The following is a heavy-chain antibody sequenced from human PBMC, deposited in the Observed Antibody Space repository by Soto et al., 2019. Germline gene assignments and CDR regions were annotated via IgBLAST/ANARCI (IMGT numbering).Heavy chain of an antibody. CDR1: GFTFSSYS. D-gene: IGHD3-3*01. CDR3: ARAGYRSVDY. Sequence: EVQLVESGGGLVQPGGSLRLSCAASGFTFSSYSMNWVRQAPGKGLEWVSYISSSGSTIYYADSVRGRFTISRDNAKNSLYLKMNSLRDEDTAVYYCARAGYRSVDYWGHGNLVHVSS. J-gene: IGHJ4*01. V-gene: IGHV3-48*02. CDR2: ISSSGSTI.